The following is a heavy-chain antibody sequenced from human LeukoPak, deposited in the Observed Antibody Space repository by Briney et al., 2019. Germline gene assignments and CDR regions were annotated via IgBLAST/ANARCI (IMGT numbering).Heavy chain of an antibody. V-gene: IGHV3-30*04. CDR2: ISFDGTDA. Sequence: PGGSLRLSCAASGFTFSSYAIHWVRQAPGKGLEWVAVISFDGTDAFYADSVKGRFTISRDNSKNTLYLQMNSLRAEDTAVYYCAKDLNHQWFLAYYFDYWGQGTLVTVSS. CDR3: AKDLNHQWFLAYYFDY. D-gene: IGHD3-22*01. CDR1: GFTFSSYA. J-gene: IGHJ4*02.